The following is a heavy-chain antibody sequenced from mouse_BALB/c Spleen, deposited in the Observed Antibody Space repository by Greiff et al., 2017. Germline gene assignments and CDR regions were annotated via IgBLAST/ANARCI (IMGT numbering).Heavy chain of an antibody. V-gene: IGHV3-2*02. CDR3: ARGHITTATYYFDY. CDR1: GYSITSDYA. CDR2: ISYSGST. Sequence: EVHLVESGPGLVKPSQSLSLTCTVTGYSITSDYAWNWIRQFPGNKLEWMGYISYSGSTSYNPSLKSRISITRDTSKNQFFLQLNSVTTEDTATYYCARGHITTATYYFDYWGQGTTLTVAS. D-gene: IGHD1-2*01. J-gene: IGHJ2*01.